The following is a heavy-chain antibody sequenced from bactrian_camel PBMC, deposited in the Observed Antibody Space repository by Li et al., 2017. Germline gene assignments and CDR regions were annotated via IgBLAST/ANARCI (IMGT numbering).Heavy chain of an antibody. J-gene: IGHJ2*01. CDR1: GYIYSSKC. Sequence: DVQLVESGGGSVQAGGSLRLSCAASGYIYSSKCMGWFRQAPGKGREGVAASYPGAGVLDYSDSVKGRFAISRDDAGGALYLQMNNVEPEDSAMYYCVAARYCKKVTDLDRYREVSGPGTQVTVS. CDR2: SYPGAGVL. D-gene: IGHD1*01. V-gene: IGHV3S40*01. CDR3: VAARYCKKVTDLDRYREV.